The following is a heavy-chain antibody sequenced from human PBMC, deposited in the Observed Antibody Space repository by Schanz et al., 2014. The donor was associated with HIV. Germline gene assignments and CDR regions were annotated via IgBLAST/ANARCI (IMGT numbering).Heavy chain of an antibody. D-gene: IGHD3-16*01. CDR3: ARVWADYGMDV. J-gene: IGHJ6*02. V-gene: IGHV3-23*01. Sequence: EVQLLESGGGLVQPGGSLRLSCAASGFTFSSYALNWVRQAPGKGLEWVSTISGSGGSTYYADSVKGRFTISRDNAKNSLYLQMNRLRAEDTALYYCARVWADYGMDVWGQGTTVTVSS. CDR2: ISGSGGST. CDR1: GFTFSSYA.